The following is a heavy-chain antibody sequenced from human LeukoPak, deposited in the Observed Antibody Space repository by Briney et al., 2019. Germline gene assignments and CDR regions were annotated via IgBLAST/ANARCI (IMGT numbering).Heavy chain of an antibody. CDR2: IITMFGTA. V-gene: IGHV1-69*13. CDR3: ARVYYYGSGSSYDSIDI. J-gene: IGHJ3*02. Sequence: GASVKVSCAASGDTFTGYYIHWGRHAPVHRLVWMGGIITMFGTANYAQKFQGRVTSTADESTSTAYMELSSLRSEDTAVYYGARVYYYGSGSSYDSIDIWGQRTMVTVSS. D-gene: IGHD3-10*01. CDR1: GDTFTGYY.